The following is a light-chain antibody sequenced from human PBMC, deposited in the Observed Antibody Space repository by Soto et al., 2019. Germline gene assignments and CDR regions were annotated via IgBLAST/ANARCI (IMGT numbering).Light chain of an antibody. CDR1: SSNIGNNY. CDR2: ENN. J-gene: IGLJ2*01. Sequence: QSVLTQPPSVSAAPGQTVTISCSGSSSNIGNNYVSWYQQLPGTAPKLLIYENNKRPSAIPDRFSGSKSGTSATLDITGLQTGGEADYYCGTWDSSLSAVVFGGGTKLTVL. V-gene: IGLV1-51*02. CDR3: GTWDSSLSAVV.